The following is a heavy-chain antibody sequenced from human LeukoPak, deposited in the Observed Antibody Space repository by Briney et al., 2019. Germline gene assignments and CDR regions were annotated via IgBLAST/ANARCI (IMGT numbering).Heavy chain of an antibody. D-gene: IGHD6-6*01. CDR1: GFTFSGYA. V-gene: IGHV3-23*01. Sequence: GGSLRLSCAASGFTFSGYAMSWVRQAPGKGLEWVSAISGSGGSTYYADSVKGRFTISRDNSKNTLYLQMNSLRAEDTAVYYCARGPGEAAPEKWGAFDSWGQGILVTVSS. J-gene: IGHJ4*02. CDR3: ARGPGEAAPEKWGAFDS. CDR2: ISGSGGST.